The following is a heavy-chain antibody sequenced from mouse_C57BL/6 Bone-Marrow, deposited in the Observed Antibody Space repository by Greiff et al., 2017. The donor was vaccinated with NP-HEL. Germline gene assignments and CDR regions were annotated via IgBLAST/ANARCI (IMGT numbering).Heavy chain of an antibody. CDR1: GYTFTSYG. CDR3: ARSGSYYAMDY. CDR2: IYPRSGNT. Sequence: VQLQQSGAELARPGASVKLSCKASGYTFTSYGISWVKQRTGQGLEWIGEIYPRSGNTYYNEKFKGKATLTADKSSSTAYMELRSLTSEGSAVYFCARSGSYYAMDYWGQGTSVTVSS. D-gene: IGHD3-1*01. J-gene: IGHJ4*01. V-gene: IGHV1-81*01.